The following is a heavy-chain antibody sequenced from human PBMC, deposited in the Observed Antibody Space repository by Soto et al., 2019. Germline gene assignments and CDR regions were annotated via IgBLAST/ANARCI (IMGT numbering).Heavy chain of an antibody. CDR2: IYWDDDK. V-gene: IGHV2-5*02. D-gene: IGHD3-10*01. Sequence: QITLKESGPTLLKPTETLTLTCTFFEFSLSTSGVAVGWIRQPPGKALEWLALIYWDDDKRYSPSLKSRLTITKDTSKNQVVLTMTNMDPADTATYYCARGVPFDYWGQGTLVTVSS. CDR3: ARGVPFDY. CDR1: EFSLSTSGVA. J-gene: IGHJ4*02.